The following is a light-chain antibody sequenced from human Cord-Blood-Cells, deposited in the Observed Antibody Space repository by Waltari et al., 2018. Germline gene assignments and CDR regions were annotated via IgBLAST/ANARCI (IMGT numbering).Light chain of an antibody. V-gene: IGLV2-23*01. Sequence: QSALTQPASVSGSPGQSITISCTGTSSDVGSYNLVPWYQQHPGKAPKLMIDEGSKRPSGVSNRFSGSKAGNTASLTIAGLQAEDEADYYCCSYAGSSTLVVFGGGTKLTVL. CDR3: CSYAGSSTLVV. CDR2: EGS. CDR1: SSDVGSYNL. J-gene: IGLJ3*02.